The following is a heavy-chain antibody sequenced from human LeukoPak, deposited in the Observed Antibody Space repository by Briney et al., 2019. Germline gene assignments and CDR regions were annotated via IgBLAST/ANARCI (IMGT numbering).Heavy chain of an antibody. CDR2: ISSSSSYI. CDR3: ARDSSPPLLRPKGFDY. D-gene: IGHD2-15*01. J-gene: IGHJ4*02. Sequence: KTGGSLRLSCAASGFTFSSYSMNWVRQAPGKGLEWVSSISSSSSYIYYADSVKGRFTISRDNAKNSLYPQMNSLRAEDTAVYYCARDSSPPLLRPKGFDYWGQGTLVTVSS. CDR1: GFTFSSYS. V-gene: IGHV3-21*01.